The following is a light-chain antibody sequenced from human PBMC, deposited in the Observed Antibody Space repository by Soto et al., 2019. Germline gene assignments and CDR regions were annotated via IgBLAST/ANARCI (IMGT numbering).Light chain of an antibody. J-gene: IGKJ1*01. CDR2: LGS. CDR3: MQALQTPWT. Sequence: DIVMTQSPLSLPVTPGEPASISCRSSQSLLHSNGYNYLDWYLQKPGQSPRLLSYLGSDRASGVPDRFSGSGSGTDFTLKISRVEAEDVGVYYCMQALQTPWTFGQGTKVEIK. V-gene: IGKV2-28*01. CDR1: QSLLHSNGYNY.